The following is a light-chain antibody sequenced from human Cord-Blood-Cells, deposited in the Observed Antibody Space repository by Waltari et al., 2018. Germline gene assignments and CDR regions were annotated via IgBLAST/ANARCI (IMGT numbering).Light chain of an antibody. J-gene: IGLJ2*01. Sequence: SYELTQPPSVSVSPGQTASINCSGDKLGDKYACWYQQKPGQSPVLVIYQDSKRPSVIPERFAGSNSGNTATLTISGTQAMDEADYYCQAWDSSTVVFGGGTKLTVL. V-gene: IGLV3-1*01. CDR3: QAWDSSTVV. CDR2: QDS. CDR1: KLGDKY.